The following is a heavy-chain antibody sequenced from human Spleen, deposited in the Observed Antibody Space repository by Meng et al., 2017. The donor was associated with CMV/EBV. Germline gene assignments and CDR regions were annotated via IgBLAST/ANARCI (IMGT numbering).Heavy chain of an antibody. CDR3: ATYSRAPAALLAYFNY. J-gene: IGHJ4*02. D-gene: IGHD2-2*01. Sequence: GCAFSNYARTWVRQTPGKGPEWISSISSGAVTTFYADSVQGRFTISRDNPKNTLYLQMNSLRTEDTAVYYCATYSRAPAALLAYFNYWGLGTLVTVSS. CDR2: ISSGAVTT. V-gene: IGHV3-23*01. CDR1: GCAFSNYA.